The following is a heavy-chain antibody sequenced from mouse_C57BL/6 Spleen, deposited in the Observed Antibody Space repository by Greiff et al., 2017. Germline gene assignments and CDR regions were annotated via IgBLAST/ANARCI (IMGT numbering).Heavy chain of an antibody. CDR2: IYPGDGDT. CDR3: ARWGPTAMDY. Sequence: VKLVESGPELVKPGASVKISCKASGYAFSSSWMNWVKQRPGKGLEWIGRIYPGDGDTNYNGKFKGKATLTADKSSSTAYMQLSSLTSEDSAVYFCARWGPTAMDYWGQGTSVTVSS. V-gene: IGHV1-82*01. J-gene: IGHJ4*01. D-gene: IGHD5-1*01. CDR1: GYAFSSSW.